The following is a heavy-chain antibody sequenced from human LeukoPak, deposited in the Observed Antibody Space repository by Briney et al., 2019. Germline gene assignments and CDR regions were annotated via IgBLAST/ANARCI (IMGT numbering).Heavy chain of an antibody. V-gene: IGHV3-21*01. J-gene: IGHJ4*02. D-gene: IGHD3-22*01. Sequence: PGGSLRLSCAASGFSFSDYNMNWVRQAPGKGLEWLSSISKNSDSIYYAGSVKGRFTISRDNAKNSLYLQMNSLRAEDTAVYYCSHAGGSSGPFDYWGQGTLVTVSS. CDR2: ISKNSDSI. CDR1: GFSFSDYN. CDR3: SHAGGSSGPFDY.